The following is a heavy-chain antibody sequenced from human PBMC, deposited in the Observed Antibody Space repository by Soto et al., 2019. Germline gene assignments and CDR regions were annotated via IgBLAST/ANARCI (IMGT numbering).Heavy chain of an antibody. Sequence: PGGSLRLSCAASGFTFSSYAMSWVRQAPGKGLEWVSAVSGSGGSTCYADSVTGRFTISRDNSKNALYLQMNSLRAEDTAVYYCAKDRATIFGVALYFDSWGQGALAPVSS. D-gene: IGHD3-3*01. V-gene: IGHV3-23*01. CDR2: VSGSGGST. CDR1: GFTFSSYA. J-gene: IGHJ4*02. CDR3: AKDRATIFGVALYFDS.